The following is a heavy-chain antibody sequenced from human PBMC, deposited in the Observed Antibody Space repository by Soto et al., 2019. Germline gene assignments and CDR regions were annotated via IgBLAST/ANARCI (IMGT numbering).Heavy chain of an antibody. D-gene: IGHD6-13*01. CDR1: GFTFSSYS. CDR2: ISSSSSSYI. J-gene: IGHJ5*02. Sequence: PGGSLRLSCAASGFTFSSYSMNWVRQAPGKGLEWVSSISSSSSSYIYYADSVKGRFTISRDNAKNSLYLQMNSLRADDTAVYYCARDLHSSSWWHASKVNWFDPWGQGTLVTVSS. CDR3: ARDLHSSSWWHASKVNWFDP. V-gene: IGHV3-21*01.